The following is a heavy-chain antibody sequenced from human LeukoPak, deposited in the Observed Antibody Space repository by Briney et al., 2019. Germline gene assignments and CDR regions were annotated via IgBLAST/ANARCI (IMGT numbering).Heavy chain of an antibody. CDR3: ASWKLVVAATFFDY. D-gene: IGHD2-15*01. V-gene: IGHV1-2*02. CDR2: INPNSGGT. Sequence: GASVKVSCKASGYTFTGYYMHWVRQAPGQGLEWMGWINPNSGGTNYAQKFQGRVTMTRDTSISTAYMELSSLRSDDTAVYYCASWKLVVAATFFDYWGQGTLVTVSS. CDR1: GYTFTGYY. J-gene: IGHJ4*02.